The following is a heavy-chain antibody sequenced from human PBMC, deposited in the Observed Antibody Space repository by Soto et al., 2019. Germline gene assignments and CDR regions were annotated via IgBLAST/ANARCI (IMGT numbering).Heavy chain of an antibody. Sequence: SETLSLTCAVSGYSISSGYYWGWIRQPPGKGLEWIGSIYHSGSTYYNPSLKSRVTISVDTSKSHLSLNLASVTVADTAVYYCGRHRRETGTYAQPLDPWGQGVLVTVSS. D-gene: IGHD1-1*01. J-gene: IGHJ5*02. V-gene: IGHV4-38-2*01. CDR3: GRHRRETGTYAQPLDP. CDR1: GYSISSGYY. CDR2: IYHSGST.